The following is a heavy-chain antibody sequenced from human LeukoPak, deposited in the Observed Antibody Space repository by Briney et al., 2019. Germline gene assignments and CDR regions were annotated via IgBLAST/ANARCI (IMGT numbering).Heavy chain of an antibody. CDR1: GGTFSSYA. Sequence: SVKVSCKASGGTFSSYAISWVRQAPGQGLEWMGGIIPIFGTANYAQKFQGRVTITADKSTSTAYMELSSLRSEDTAVYYCARSRGAVADFDYWGQGTLVTVSS. D-gene: IGHD6-19*01. J-gene: IGHJ4*02. CDR3: ARSRGAVADFDY. V-gene: IGHV1-69*06. CDR2: IIPIFGTA.